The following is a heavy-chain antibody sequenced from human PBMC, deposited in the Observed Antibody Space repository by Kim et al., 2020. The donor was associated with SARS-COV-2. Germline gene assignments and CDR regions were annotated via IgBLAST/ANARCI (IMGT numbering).Heavy chain of an antibody. J-gene: IGHJ6*02. V-gene: IGHV3-33*06. Sequence: GGSLRLSCAASGFIFSSYAMHWVRQAPRKGLEWVPVIWYVGSVKHYADSVKGRFTLSRDNSKNTLYLQMNSLRAEDTAVYYCAKDNDRGSYGYYYGMDVWGQGTTVTVSS. CDR3: AKDNDRGSYGYYYGMDV. CDR1: GFIFSSYA. D-gene: IGHD3-16*01. CDR2: IWYVGSVK.